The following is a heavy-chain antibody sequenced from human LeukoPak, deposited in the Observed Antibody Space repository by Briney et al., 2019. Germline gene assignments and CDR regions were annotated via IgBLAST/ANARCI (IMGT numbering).Heavy chain of an antibody. D-gene: IGHD2-15*01. Sequence: ASVKVSCKASGYTFTGYYMHWVRQAPGQGLEWMGWINPNSGGTNYAQKFRGRVTMTRDTSISTAYMELSRLRSDDTAVYYCASPDVNCSGGSCYSDFYFDYWGQGTLVTVSS. CDR2: INPNSGGT. V-gene: IGHV1-2*02. CDR3: ASPDVNCSGGSCYSDFYFDY. CDR1: GYTFTGYY. J-gene: IGHJ4*02.